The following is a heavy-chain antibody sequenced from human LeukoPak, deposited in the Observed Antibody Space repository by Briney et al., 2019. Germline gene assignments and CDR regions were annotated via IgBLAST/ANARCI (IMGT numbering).Heavy chain of an antibody. J-gene: IGHJ4*02. D-gene: IGHD6-13*01. CDR3: AKEGGAIAAAAFFDY. CDR2: ISWNSGSI. Sequence: GRSLRLSCAASGFTFDDYAIHWVRQAAGKGLGWVSGISWNSGSIGYADSVKGRFTISRDNAKNSLYLQMNSLRAEDTALYYCAKEGGAIAAAAFFDYWGQGNLVTVSS. V-gene: IGHV3-9*01. CDR1: GFTFDDYA.